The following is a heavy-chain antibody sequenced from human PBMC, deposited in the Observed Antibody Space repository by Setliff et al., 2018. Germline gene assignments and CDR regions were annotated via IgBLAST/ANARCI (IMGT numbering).Heavy chain of an antibody. CDR1: GYTFTSYA. CDR3: ARTTRSYFDY. Sequence: GASVKVSCKASGYTFTSYAMHWVRQAPGQGLEWMGGIIPIFGTANYAQKFQGRVTITTDESTSTAYMELSSLRSEDTAVYYCARTTRSYFDYWGQGTLVTVSS. J-gene: IGHJ4*02. V-gene: IGHV1-69*05. D-gene: IGHD4-17*01. CDR2: IIPIFGTA.